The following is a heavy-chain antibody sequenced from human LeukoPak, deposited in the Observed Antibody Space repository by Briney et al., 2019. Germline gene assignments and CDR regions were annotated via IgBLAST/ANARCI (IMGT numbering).Heavy chain of an antibody. V-gene: IGHV3-23*01. CDR1: GFTFSTYA. CDR3: GKDWSPTWITIFGVAFGVDH. J-gene: IGHJ4*02. CDR2: ISGSGGST. Sequence: GGSLRLSCAASGFTFSTYAMSWVRQAPGKRLEWVSSISGSGGSTYYTDSVKGRFTISRDNSKNTLYLQMNSLRAEDTAVYYCGKDWSPTWITIFGVAFGVDHWGQRTLVTVSS. D-gene: IGHD3-3*01.